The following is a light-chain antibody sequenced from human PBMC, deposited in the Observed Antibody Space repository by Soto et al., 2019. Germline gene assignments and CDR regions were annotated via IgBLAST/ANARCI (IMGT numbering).Light chain of an antibody. CDR3: SSYTRSSTLYV. Sequence: QSALTQPACVSGSRGQSITISCTGTSSDVGGYNYVSWYQQHPGKAPKLMIYEVSNRPSGVSNRFSGSKSGNTASLTISGLQAEDEADYYCSSYTRSSTLYVFGTGTKV. CDR2: EVS. J-gene: IGLJ1*01. CDR1: SSDVGGYNY. V-gene: IGLV2-14*01.